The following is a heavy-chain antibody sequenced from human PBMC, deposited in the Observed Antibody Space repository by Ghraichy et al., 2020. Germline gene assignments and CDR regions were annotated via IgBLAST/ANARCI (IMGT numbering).Heavy chain of an antibody. CDR1: GFTFSSYG. Sequence: LSLTCAASGFTFSSYGMHWVRQAPGKGLEWVAFIRYDGSNKYYADSVKGRFTISRDNSKNTLYLQMNSLRAEDTAVYYCAKDSRPRIAARCPHDYWGQGTLVTVSS. J-gene: IGHJ4*02. CDR2: IRYDGSNK. V-gene: IGHV3-30*02. CDR3: AKDSRPRIAARCPHDY. D-gene: IGHD6-6*01.